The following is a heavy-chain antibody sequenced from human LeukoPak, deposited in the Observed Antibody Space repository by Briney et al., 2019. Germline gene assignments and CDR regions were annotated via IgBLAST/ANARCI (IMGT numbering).Heavy chain of an antibody. CDR2: IKPSGGDT. CDR1: GYTFLNYW. J-gene: IGHJ4*02. V-gene: IGHV1-46*01. Sequence: ASVKVSCKASGYTFLNYWIQWVRQAPGQGLEWMGMIKPSGGDTTYAQKFQGRVTMTRDTSTNTVHMEVYSLRSEDTAVYYCARDVISSSSVPVGPVDHWGQGTLVTVS. D-gene: IGHD6-6*01. CDR3: ARDVISSSSVPVGPVDH.